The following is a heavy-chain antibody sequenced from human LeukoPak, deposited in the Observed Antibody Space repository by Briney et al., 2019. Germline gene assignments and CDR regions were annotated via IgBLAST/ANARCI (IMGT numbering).Heavy chain of an antibody. CDR2: ISWSGDNT. CDR3: ARDVGSWPFDY. J-gene: IGHJ4*02. D-gene: IGHD6-13*01. CDR1: GFTFATYV. Sequence: GGSLRLSCAASGFTFATYVMTWVRQAPGKGLEWVSSISWSGDNTHYADSVKGRFTISRDNSKKTLCLQMNSLRAEDTAMYYCARDVGSWPFDYWGQGTLATVSA. V-gene: IGHV3-23*01.